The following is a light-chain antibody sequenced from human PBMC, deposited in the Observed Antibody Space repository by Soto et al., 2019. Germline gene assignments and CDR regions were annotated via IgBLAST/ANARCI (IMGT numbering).Light chain of an antibody. J-gene: IGLJ1*01. CDR3: SSHSNITPYV. Sequence: QSALTQPASVLGSLGRSIPIPATGTSGTVGANNYVSWYQQHPGKAPKLMVYDVTNRPSGVSDRFSGSKSGNTASLTISGLQAEDEADYFCSSHSNITPYVFGTGTKLTVL. CDR2: DVT. V-gene: IGLV2-14*01. CDR1: SGTVGANNY.